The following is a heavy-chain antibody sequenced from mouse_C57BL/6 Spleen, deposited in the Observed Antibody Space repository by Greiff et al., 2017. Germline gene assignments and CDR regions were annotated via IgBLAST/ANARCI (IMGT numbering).Heavy chain of an antibody. D-gene: IGHD1-1*01. CDR3: ERYPKTTVVPQYYFHY. CDR2: ILPGSGST. J-gene: IGHJ2*01. V-gene: IGHV1-9*01. CDR1: GYTFTGYW. Sequence: QVQLQQSGAELMKPGASVKLSCKATGYTFTGYWIEWVKQRPGHGLEWIGEILPGSGSTNYNEKFKGKATFTADTSSNTAYMQLSSLTTEDSAIYYCERYPKTTVVPQYYFHYWGQGTTLTVSS.